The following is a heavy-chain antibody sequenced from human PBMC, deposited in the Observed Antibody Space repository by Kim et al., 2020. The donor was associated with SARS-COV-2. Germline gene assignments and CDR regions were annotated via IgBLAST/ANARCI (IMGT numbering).Heavy chain of an antibody. CDR3: ARLRPRWFPDY. Sequence: SETLSLTCTVSGGSISSSSYYWGWIRQPPGKGLEWIGTIYYSGSTYYNPSLKSRVTISVDTSKNQFSLKLNSVTAADTAVYYCARLRPRWFPDYWGQGTLVTVSS. CDR1: GGSISSSSYY. D-gene: IGHD4-17*01. J-gene: IGHJ4*02. CDR2: IYYSGST. V-gene: IGHV4-39*01.